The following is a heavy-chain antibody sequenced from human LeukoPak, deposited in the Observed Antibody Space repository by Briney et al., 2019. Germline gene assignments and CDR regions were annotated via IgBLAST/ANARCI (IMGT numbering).Heavy chain of an antibody. J-gene: IGHJ4*02. V-gene: IGHV3-30*02. CDR1: EFTFSYYG. CDR3: AKDLADYYDSSGYWSIDY. CDR2: IRYDGSDKYDGSDK. D-gene: IGHD3-22*01. Sequence: GGSLRLSCEASEFTFSYYGMHWVRQAPGKGPEWVAFIRYDGSDKYDGSDKYYADSVKGRFTISRDNSKNTLYLQMNSLRAEDTAVYYCAKDLADYYDSSGYWSIDYWGQGTLVTVSS.